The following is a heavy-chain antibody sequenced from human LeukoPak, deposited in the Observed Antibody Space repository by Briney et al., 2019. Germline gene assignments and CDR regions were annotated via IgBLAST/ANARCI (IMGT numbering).Heavy chain of an antibody. CDR3: ARLPDSGSLDY. D-gene: IGHD1-26*01. J-gene: IGHJ4*02. CDR2: IYYSGST. CDR1: GGSISSSSYY. Sequence: ETLSLTCTVSGGSISSSSYYWGWSRQPPGKGLEWIGSIYYSGSTYYNQSLKSRVTISVDTSKNQFSLKLSSVTAADTAVYYCARLPDSGSLDYWGQGTLVTVSS. V-gene: IGHV4-39*01.